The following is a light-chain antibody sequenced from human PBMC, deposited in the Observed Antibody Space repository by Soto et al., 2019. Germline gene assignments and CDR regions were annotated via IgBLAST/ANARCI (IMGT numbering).Light chain of an antibody. CDR2: EVN. CDR1: SSDVGGYKF. V-gene: IGLV2-14*01. CDR3: AAWDDTLDAQV. Sequence: QSALTQPASVSGSPGQSITISCTGTSSDVGGYKFVSWYQQHPGKAPKLMIYEVNNRPSGVSNRFSGSKSGNTASLTISGLRSDDEATYYCAAWDDTLDAQVFGGGTKLTVL. J-gene: IGLJ3*02.